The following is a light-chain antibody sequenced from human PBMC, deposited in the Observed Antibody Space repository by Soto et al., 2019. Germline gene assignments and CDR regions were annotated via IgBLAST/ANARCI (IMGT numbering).Light chain of an antibody. V-gene: IGLV2-14*01. CDR2: DVS. J-gene: IGLJ1*01. Sequence: QSVLTQPASVSGSPGQSITISCTGTSSDVGGYKYVSWYQQHPGKAPKLMIYDVSNRPSGVSNRFSGSKSGNTASLTISGLQAEVEADYYCSSYTSSSTLVFGTGTKGHRP. CDR3: SSYTSSSTLV. CDR1: SSDVGGYKY.